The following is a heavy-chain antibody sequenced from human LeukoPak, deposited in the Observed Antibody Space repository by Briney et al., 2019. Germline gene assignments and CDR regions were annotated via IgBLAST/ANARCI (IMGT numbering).Heavy chain of an antibody. Sequence: SVKVSCKASGGTFSSYAISWVRQAPGQGLEWMGGIIPIFGTANYAQKFQGRVTITTDESTSTAYMELSSLRSEDTAVYYCARGHYDVLTSSYKWTPDYWGQGTLVTVSP. D-gene: IGHD3-9*01. CDR3: ARGHYDVLTSSYKWTPDY. CDR1: GGTFSSYA. V-gene: IGHV1-69*05. J-gene: IGHJ4*02. CDR2: IIPIFGTA.